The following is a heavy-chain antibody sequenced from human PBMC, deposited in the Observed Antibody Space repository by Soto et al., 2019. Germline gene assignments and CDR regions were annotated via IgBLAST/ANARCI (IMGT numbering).Heavy chain of an antibody. Sequence: GGSLRLSCAASGFTFSSYAMSWVRQAPGKGLEWVSAISGSGGSTYYADSVKGRFTISKDNSKNTLYLQMNSLRAEDTAVYYCAKRYCSGGSCGGFDYWGQGTLVTVSS. V-gene: IGHV3-23*01. CDR3: AKRYCSGGSCGGFDY. D-gene: IGHD2-15*01. J-gene: IGHJ4*02. CDR1: GFTFSSYA. CDR2: ISGSGGST.